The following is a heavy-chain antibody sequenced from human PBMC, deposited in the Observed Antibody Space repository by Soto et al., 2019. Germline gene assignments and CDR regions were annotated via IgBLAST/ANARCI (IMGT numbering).Heavy chain of an antibody. CDR1: GGSFSGYY. D-gene: IGHD4-17*01. CDR3: ARSLYGDYLIGPDY. J-gene: IGHJ4*02. V-gene: IGHV4-34*01. Sequence: QVQLQQWGAGLLKPSETLSLTCAVYGGSFSGYYWSWIRQPPGKGLEWIGEINHSGSTNYNPSLKSRVTIAVDTSKNQFSLKLSSVTAADTAVYYCARSLYGDYLIGPDYWGQGTLVTVSS. CDR2: INHSGST.